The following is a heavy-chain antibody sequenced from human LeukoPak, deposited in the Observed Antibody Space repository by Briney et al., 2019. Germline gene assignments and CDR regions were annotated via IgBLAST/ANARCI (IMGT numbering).Heavy chain of an antibody. CDR2: ISYSVSA. V-gene: IGHV4-61*01. CDR3: ATEAECSGGSCYSYGWFDP. CDR1: RGSVSSSRNK. Sequence: SETLSLTCTVSRGSVSSSRNKWSWIRQPPGKGLEWIGDISYSVSASYNPSLRSRVTISVDTSTNQFSLTLGSVTAADTAVYFCATEAECSGGSCYSYGWFDPWGQGTQVIVSS. J-gene: IGHJ5*02. D-gene: IGHD2-15*01.